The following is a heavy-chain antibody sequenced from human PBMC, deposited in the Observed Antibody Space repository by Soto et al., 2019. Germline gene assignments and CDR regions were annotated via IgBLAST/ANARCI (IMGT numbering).Heavy chain of an antibody. CDR2: ISAYNGKT. V-gene: IGHV1-18*04. Sequence: QVQLVQSGTEVKKPGASVKVSCKASGYTFSSYGIGWVRQAPGQGLEWMGWISAYNGKTHYSQNFQDKVTMTTDTSTSTAYMELRTLRSDDTAVYYCAKADSNYAGRFSYYYMDVWGNGTLVTVSS. CDR3: AKADSNYAGRFSYYYMDV. J-gene: IGHJ6*03. D-gene: IGHD4-4*01. CDR1: GYTFSSYG.